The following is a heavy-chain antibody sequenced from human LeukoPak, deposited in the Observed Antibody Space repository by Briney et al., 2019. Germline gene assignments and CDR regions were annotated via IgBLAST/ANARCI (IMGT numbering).Heavy chain of an antibody. Sequence: SETLSLTCTVSGVSISSFYWSWLRQPPGKGLEWIGYIYNSGSTNYNPSLKSRVTISVDTSKNQFSLKLSSVTAADTAVYYCARRDPDSEGVDVWGQGTTVTVSS. CDR2: IYNSGST. CDR1: GVSISSFY. V-gene: IGHV4-59*01. J-gene: IGHJ6*02. D-gene: IGHD1-26*01. CDR3: ARRDPDSEGVDV.